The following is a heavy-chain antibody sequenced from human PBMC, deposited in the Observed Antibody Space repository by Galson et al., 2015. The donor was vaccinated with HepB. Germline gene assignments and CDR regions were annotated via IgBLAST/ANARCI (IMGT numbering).Heavy chain of an antibody. Sequence: LSLTCPVSGGSISSSRYYWGWLRQPPGKGLAWIGSIYYSGSTYYNPSLKSRVTISVDTSKNQFSLKLSSVTAADTAVYYCARELVWAGAFDIWGQGTMVTVSS. CDR2: IYYSGST. D-gene: IGHD3-16*01. V-gene: IGHV4-39*07. J-gene: IGHJ3*02. CDR3: ARELVWAGAFDI. CDR1: GGSISSSRYY.